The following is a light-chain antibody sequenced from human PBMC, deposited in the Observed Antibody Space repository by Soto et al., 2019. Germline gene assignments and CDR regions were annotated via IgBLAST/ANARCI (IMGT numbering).Light chain of an antibody. CDR2: GAS. V-gene: IGKV3-15*01. CDR3: HQYSNWPGT. CDR1: QGVGSK. Sequence: ELAMTQSPATMSVSPWERATLSCRASQGVGSKLAWYQQKPGQAPSLLIHGASARATGIPGRFSGSGSGTEFTLTISSLQSEDVAVYYCHQYSNWPGTFGLGTKVDIK. J-gene: IGKJ1*01.